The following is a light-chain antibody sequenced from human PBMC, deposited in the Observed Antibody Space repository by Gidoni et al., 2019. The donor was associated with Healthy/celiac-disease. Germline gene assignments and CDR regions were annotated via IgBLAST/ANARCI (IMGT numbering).Light chain of an antibody. Sequence: DIVLTQSPGTLSLSPGERATLSCRASQSVSSSYLAWYQQKPGQAPRLLIYGASSRATGIPDRFSGSGSGTDFTLTISRLEPEDFAVYYCQQYGKRTFXPXTKVDIK. CDR1: QSVSSSY. J-gene: IGKJ3*01. CDR2: GAS. CDR3: QQYGKRT. V-gene: IGKV3-20*01.